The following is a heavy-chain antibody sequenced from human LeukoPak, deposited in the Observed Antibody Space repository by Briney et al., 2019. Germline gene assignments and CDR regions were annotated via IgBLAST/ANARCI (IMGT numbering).Heavy chain of an antibody. CDR1: VGTFSSYA. CDR2: IIPIFGTA. V-gene: IGHV1-69*13. D-gene: IGHD3-3*01. J-gene: IGHJ4*02. Sequence: ASVKVSCEACVGTFSSYAISWVRQAPGQGLEWMGGIIPIFGTANYAQKFQGRVTITADESTSTAYMELSSLRSEDTAVYYCARGYDFWSGYPHFDYWGQGTLVTVSS. CDR3: ARGYDFWSGYPHFDY.